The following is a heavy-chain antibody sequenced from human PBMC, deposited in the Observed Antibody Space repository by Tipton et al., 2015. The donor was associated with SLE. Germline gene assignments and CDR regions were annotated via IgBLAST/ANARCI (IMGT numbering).Heavy chain of an antibody. J-gene: IGHJ4*02. CDR2: IYYSGST. V-gene: IGHV4-39*07. CDR3: ARVPRIRGSGSPPFGTDY. CDR1: GGSITSSDSS. Sequence: TLSLTCTVSGGSITSSDSSWGWIRQPPGKGLEWIGSIYYSGSTYYNVPLQSRVTISVDTSKNQFSLRLTSVSAADTAIYYCARVPRIRGSGSPPFGTDYWGQGTLVTVSS. D-gene: IGHD6-19*01.